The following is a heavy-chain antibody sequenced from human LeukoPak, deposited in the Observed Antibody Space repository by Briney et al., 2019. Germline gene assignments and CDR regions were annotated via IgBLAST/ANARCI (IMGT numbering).Heavy chain of an antibody. J-gene: IGHJ4*02. Sequence: PSETLSLTCTVSGGSISSYYWSWVRQPPGKGLEWIGYIYYSGSTNYNPSLKSRVTMSVDTSKNQFSLKLSSVPAADTAVYYCARGSGWYYYWGQGTLVTVSS. D-gene: IGHD6-19*01. V-gene: IGHV4-59*01. CDR2: IYYSGST. CDR3: ARGSGWYYY. CDR1: GGSISSYY.